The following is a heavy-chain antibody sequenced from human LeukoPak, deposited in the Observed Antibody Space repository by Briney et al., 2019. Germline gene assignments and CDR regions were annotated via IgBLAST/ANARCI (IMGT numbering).Heavy chain of an antibody. J-gene: IGHJ4*02. Sequence: SETLSLTCTVSGGSISSYYWSWIRQPPGKGLEWIGYIYYSGSTNYNPSLKSRVTISVDTSKNQFSLKLSSVTAADTAVYYCARTAYCGGDCYSVDSWGQGTLVTVSS. CDR2: IYYSGST. CDR1: GGSISSYY. V-gene: IGHV4-59*08. CDR3: ARTAYCGGDCYSVDS. D-gene: IGHD2-21*02.